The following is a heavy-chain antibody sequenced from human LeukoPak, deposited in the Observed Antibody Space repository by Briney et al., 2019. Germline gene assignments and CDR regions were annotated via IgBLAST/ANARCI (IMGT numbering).Heavy chain of an antibody. CDR3: ARDPNHYYGSSGYYGDY. J-gene: IGHJ4*02. CDR2: INTNTGNP. CDR1: GYTFNNYA. D-gene: IGHD3-22*01. V-gene: IGHV7-4-1*02. Sequence: GASVKVSCKASGYTFNNYAMNWVRQAPGQGLEWMGWINTNTGNPTYAQGFTGRFVFSLDTSVSTAYLQISSLKAEDTAVYYCARDPNHYYGSSGYYGDYWGQGTLVTVSS.